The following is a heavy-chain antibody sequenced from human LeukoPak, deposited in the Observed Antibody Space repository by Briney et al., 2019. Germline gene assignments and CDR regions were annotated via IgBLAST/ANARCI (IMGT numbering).Heavy chain of an antibody. Sequence: GGSLRLSCAASGFTYSSYAMHWLRGAPGKGLEGVAVISYDGSNKYYADSVKGRFTISRDNSKYTLYLQMNSLRAEDTAVYYCARGGWLQLGYYFDYWGQGTLVTVSS. CDR1: GFTYSSYA. CDR3: ARGGWLQLGYYFDY. J-gene: IGHJ4*02. V-gene: IGHV3-30-3*01. CDR2: ISYDGSNK. D-gene: IGHD5-24*01.